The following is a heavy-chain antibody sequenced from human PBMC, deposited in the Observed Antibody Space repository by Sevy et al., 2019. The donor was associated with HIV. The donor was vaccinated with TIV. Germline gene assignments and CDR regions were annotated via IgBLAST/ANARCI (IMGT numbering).Heavy chain of an antibody. J-gene: IGHJ4*02. Sequence: ASVKVSCKVSGYTLTELSMNWVRQAPGKGLEWMGTFDPEDDEKIYAQKFQGRVTMTEDTSTDTAYMELSRLRSEDTAVSYCATTKDYYDTSGYPFDSWGQGTLVTVSS. D-gene: IGHD3-22*01. CDR2: FDPEDDEK. CDR1: GYTLTELS. V-gene: IGHV1-24*01. CDR3: ATTKDYYDTSGYPFDS.